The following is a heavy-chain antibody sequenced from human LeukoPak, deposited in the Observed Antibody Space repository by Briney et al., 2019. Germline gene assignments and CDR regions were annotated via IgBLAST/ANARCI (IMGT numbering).Heavy chain of an antibody. CDR3: ARKSRAFDY. V-gene: IGHV4-34*01. J-gene: IGHJ4*02. CDR2: INHSGSN. CDR1: GGSFSGYY. Sequence: SETLSLTWAVYGGSFSGYYWSWIRQPPGKGLEWIGEINHSGSNNYNPSLKSRVTISVDTSKNQFSLKLSSVTAADTAVYYCARKSRAFDYWGQGTLVTVSS.